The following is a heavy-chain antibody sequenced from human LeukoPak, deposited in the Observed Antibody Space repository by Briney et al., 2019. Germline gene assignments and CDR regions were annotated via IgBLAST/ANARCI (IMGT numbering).Heavy chain of an antibody. CDR1: GFTFSSYG. J-gene: IGHJ4*02. V-gene: IGHV3-7*01. CDR3: ARGGSTSSWYWFY. D-gene: IGHD6-13*01. CDR2: IKQDGSEK. Sequence: GGSLRLSCAASGFTFSSYGMHRVRQAPGKGLEWLANIKQDGSEKYYVDSVKGRFTISRDNAKNSLYLQMNSLRAEDTAVYYCARGGSTSSWYWFYWGQGTLVTVSS.